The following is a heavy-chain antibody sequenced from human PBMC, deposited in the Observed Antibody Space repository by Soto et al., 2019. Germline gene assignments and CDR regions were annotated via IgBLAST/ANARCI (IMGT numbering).Heavy chain of an antibody. Sequence: PGESLKISCQGFGYSFTSFWIGWVRQMPGKGLEWMGIINPVDSDTRYSPSFQGQVTISVDKSITTAYLQWSSLKASDTAMYYCARGLMRPPSTTNLDYWGLGTLVTVSS. CDR2: INPVDSDT. CDR3: ARGLMRPPSTTNLDY. CDR1: GYSFTSFW. V-gene: IGHV5-51*01. D-gene: IGHD1-1*01. J-gene: IGHJ4*02.